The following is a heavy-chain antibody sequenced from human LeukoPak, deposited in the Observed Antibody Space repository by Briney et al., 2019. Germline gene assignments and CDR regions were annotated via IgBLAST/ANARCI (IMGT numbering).Heavy chain of an antibody. Sequence: SETLSLTCAVSGGSISSGGYSWSWIRQPPGKGLEWIGYIYHSGSTYYNPSLKSRVTISVDRSKNQFSLKLSSVTAADTAVYYCARGGSTSYREFLYNWFDPWGQGTLVTVSS. CDR1: GGSISSGGYS. CDR3: ARGGSTSYREFLYNWFDP. V-gene: IGHV4-30-2*01. D-gene: IGHD3-10*01. CDR2: IYHSGST. J-gene: IGHJ5*02.